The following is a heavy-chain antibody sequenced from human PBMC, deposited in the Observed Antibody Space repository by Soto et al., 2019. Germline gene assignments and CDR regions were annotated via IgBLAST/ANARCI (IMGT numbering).Heavy chain of an antibody. CDR3: AKGRQRSPSLRGNAFDI. J-gene: IGHJ3*02. D-gene: IGHD3-16*01. Sequence: QVQLVESGGGVVQPGTSLRLSCAASRFTFSSYGMHWVRQAPGEGLEWVAVISYDGSNKYSADSVKGRFTISRDNSKNTLYLQMHSLRPEDTAVYYCAKGRQRSPSLRGNAFDIWGQGTLVTVSS. V-gene: IGHV3-30*18. CDR2: ISYDGSNK. CDR1: RFTFSSYG.